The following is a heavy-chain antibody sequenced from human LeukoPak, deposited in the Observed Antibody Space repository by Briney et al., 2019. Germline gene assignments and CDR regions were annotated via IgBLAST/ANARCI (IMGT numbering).Heavy chain of an antibody. CDR2: IYPGDSDT. CDR3: ARHPQDYDFWSGYYRD. J-gene: IGHJ4*02. D-gene: IGHD3-3*01. CDR1: GYSFTSYW. Sequence: RGESLKISCKGSGYSFTSYWIGWVRQMPGKGLEWMGIIYPGDSDTRYSSSFQGQVTISADKSISTAYLQWSSLKASDTAMYYCARHPQDYDFWSGYYRDWGQGTLVTVSS. V-gene: IGHV5-51*01.